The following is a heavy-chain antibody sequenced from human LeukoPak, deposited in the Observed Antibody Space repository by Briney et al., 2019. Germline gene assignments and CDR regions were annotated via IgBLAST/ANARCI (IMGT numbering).Heavy chain of an antibody. CDR3: ARGRITIFGVVAPHFDY. J-gene: IGHJ4*02. CDR2: NYNNGNT. CDR1: GGSISSYY. D-gene: IGHD3-3*01. V-gene: IGHV4-59*01. Sequence: PETLSLTCTVSGGSISSYYWSWIRQPPGKRLEWIWYNYNNGNTNYNPSLKSRVTISVDTSKKQFSLQQSAVTADDTAVYYCARGRITIFGVVAPHFDYWGQGTLVTVSS.